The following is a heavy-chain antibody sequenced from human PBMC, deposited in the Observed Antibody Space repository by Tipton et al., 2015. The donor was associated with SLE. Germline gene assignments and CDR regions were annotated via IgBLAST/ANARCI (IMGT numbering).Heavy chain of an antibody. D-gene: IGHD4-17*01. CDR2: ISSSSSYT. Sequence: SLRLSCAASGFTFSDYYMSWIRQAPGKGLEWVSYISSSSSYTHYADSVKGRFTISRDNAKNSLYLQMNGLRAEDTAVYYCARGGDYGDYVPDYWGQGTLVTVSS. V-gene: IGHV3-11*06. CDR1: GFTFSDYY. CDR3: ARGGDYGDYVPDY. J-gene: IGHJ4*02.